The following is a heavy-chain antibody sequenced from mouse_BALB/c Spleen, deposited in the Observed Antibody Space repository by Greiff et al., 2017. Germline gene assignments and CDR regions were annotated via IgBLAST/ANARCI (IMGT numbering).Heavy chain of an antibody. D-gene: IGHD1-1*01. Sequence: QVQLQQSGAELAKPGASVKMSCKASGYTFTSYWMPWVKQRPGQGLEWIGYINPSTGYTEYNQKFKDKATLTADKSSSTAYMQLSSLTSEDSAVYYCARSYGSSYKAWFAYWGQGTLVTVSA. CDR2: INPSTGYT. V-gene: IGHV1-7*01. CDR1: GYTFTSYW. J-gene: IGHJ3*01. CDR3: ARSYGSSYKAWFAY.